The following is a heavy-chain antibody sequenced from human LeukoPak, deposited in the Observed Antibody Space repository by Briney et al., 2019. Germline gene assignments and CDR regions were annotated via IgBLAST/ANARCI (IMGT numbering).Heavy chain of an antibody. D-gene: IGHD4-17*01. CDR3: ARYTVCPTVTTEMGFDY. V-gene: IGHV4-31*03. CDR1: GGSISSGGYY. Sequence: PSETLSLMCTVSGGSISSGGYYWSWIRQHPGQGLVWIGYIYYSGSTYYNPSLKSRVTISVDTSKNQFSLKLSSVTAAATAVYYCARYTVCPTVTTEMGFDYWGQGTLVTVSS. CDR2: IYYSGST. J-gene: IGHJ4*02.